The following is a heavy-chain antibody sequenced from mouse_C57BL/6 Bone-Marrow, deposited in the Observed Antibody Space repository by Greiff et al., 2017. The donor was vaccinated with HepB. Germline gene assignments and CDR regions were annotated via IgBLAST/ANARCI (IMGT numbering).Heavy chain of an antibody. CDR1: GFTFTDYY. J-gene: IGHJ3*01. D-gene: IGHD1-1*01. Sequence: EVKLMESGGGLVQPGGSLSLSCAASGFTFTDYYMSWVRQPPGKALEWLGFIRNKANGYTTEYSASVKGRFTISRDNSQSILYLQMNALRAEDSATYYCARSGSGRFAYWGQGTLVTGSA. CDR2: IRNKANGYTT. CDR3: ARSGSGRFAY. V-gene: IGHV7-3*01.